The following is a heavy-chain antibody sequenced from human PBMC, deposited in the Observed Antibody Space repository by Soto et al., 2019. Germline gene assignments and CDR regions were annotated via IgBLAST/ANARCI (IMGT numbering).Heavy chain of an antibody. Sequence: EVQLVDSGGGLVQPGGSLRLSCAASEFTFRSYWMHWVRQSPGKGLVWVSRISGDGSSTNYADSVKGRFTISRDNAKNTVYLQIDSLRAEDTAVYYCARSLPGTYCAFELWGQGTMVTVSS. V-gene: IGHV3-74*01. J-gene: IGHJ3*01. CDR3: ARSLPGTYCAFEL. CDR2: ISGDGSST. CDR1: EFTFRSYW. D-gene: IGHD1-7*01.